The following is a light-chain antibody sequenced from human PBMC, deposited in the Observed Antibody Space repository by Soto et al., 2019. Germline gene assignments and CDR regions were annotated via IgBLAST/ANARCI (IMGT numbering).Light chain of an antibody. CDR2: DAS. CDR3: QQYGDSPIP. J-gene: IGKJ5*01. Sequence: LTQSPGTLSLNTGERATLYCRASQTVSSSYLAWYQQKPGQAPRLLIYDASSRATGIRDRFSGSGSGSDFTLIISRLEPEDFAVYYCQQYGDSPIPFGQRTRLAIK. V-gene: IGKV3-20*01. CDR1: QTVSSSY.